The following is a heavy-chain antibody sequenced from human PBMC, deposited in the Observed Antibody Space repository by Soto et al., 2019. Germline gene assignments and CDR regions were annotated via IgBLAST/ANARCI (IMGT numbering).Heavy chain of an antibody. V-gene: IGHV1-69*02. CDR2: FNPILSFS. CDR1: GDTFNFYT. CDR3: ATSFGSGRRAFDY. J-gene: IGHJ4*02. Sequence: QVQLVQSGAEVKKPGSSVKVSCKASGDTFNFYTINWVRQAPGLGLEWMGRFNPILSFSNSALKFQGRVTLTADKSTSTAYMVLSSLRSEDTAIYYFATSFGSGRRAFDYWGQGALVTVSS. D-gene: IGHD3-10*01.